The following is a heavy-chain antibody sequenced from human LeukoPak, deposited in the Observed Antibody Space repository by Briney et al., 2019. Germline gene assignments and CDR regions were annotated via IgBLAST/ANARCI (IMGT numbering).Heavy chain of an antibody. CDR2: IYYSGST. CDR1: GGSISSYY. J-gene: IGHJ6*02. CDR3: ARAKNFAAYYDSSGTKPSYYYYGMDV. D-gene: IGHD3-22*01. V-gene: IGHV4-59*01. Sequence: SETLSLTCTVSGGSISSYYWSWIRQPPGKGLEWIGYIYYSGSTNYNPSLKSRVTISVDTSKNQFSPKLSSVTAADTAVYYCARAKNFAAYYDSSGTKPSYYYYGMDVWGQGTTVTVSS.